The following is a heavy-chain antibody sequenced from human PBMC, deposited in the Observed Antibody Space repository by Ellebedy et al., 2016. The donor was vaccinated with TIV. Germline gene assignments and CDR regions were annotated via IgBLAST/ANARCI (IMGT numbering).Heavy chain of an antibody. CDR1: GFTFRNYA. CDR3: AKESDYGDYLDS. CDR2: IRFDGSNE. Sequence: PGESLKISCAASGFTFRNYAMHWVRQAPGKGLAWVAFIRFDGSNEYYADSVKGRFTISSDNSKNILYLQVNSLRREDTAVYYCAKESDYGDYLDSWGQGTLVTVSS. J-gene: IGHJ4*02. D-gene: IGHD4-17*01. V-gene: IGHV3-30*02.